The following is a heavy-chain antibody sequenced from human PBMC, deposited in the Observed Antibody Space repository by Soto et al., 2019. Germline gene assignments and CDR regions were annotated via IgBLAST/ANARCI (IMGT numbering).Heavy chain of an antibody. D-gene: IGHD3-10*01. CDR1: GFTFSSYT. J-gene: IGHJ4*02. CDR3: ASAGGH. Sequence: QVQLVESGGGVVQPGRSLRLPCAVSGFTFSSYTMHWVRQAPGKGLEWVARISHDGSNRYYADSVKGRFTIPRDNSKNTLYLQMNSLRTEDTAVYYCASAGGHWGQGTLVTVSS. CDR2: ISHDGSNR. V-gene: IGHV3-30-3*01.